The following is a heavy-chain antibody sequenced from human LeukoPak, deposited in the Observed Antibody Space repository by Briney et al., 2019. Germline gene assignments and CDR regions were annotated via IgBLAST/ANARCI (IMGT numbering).Heavy chain of an antibody. CDR1: GFTLSSYG. CDR2: IWDDGSNN. Sequence: GGSLRLSCAASGFTLSSYGMHWVRQAPGKGLEWVALIWDDGSNNYYADSVKGRFTISRDNSKNTLYLQMNSLRAEDTAVYYCAKDHSTHYYGSGTYGPRGYSDYWGQGTLVTVSS. CDR3: AKDHSTHYYGSGTYGPRGYSDY. D-gene: IGHD3-10*01. V-gene: IGHV3-33*06. J-gene: IGHJ4*02.